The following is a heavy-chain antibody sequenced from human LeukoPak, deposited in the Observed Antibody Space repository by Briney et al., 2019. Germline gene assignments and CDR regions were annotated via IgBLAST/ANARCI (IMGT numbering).Heavy chain of an antibody. Sequence: GGSLRLSCAVSGFTIDDYVMTWVRQAPGKGLEWVSGINWYGGSTGYVDSVKGRFTLSRDNAQNSHYLHMNTLRGEDTALYYCARVRTWGEWLLLYSYFDYWGQGTLVTVSS. CDR1: GFTIDDYV. V-gene: IGHV3-20*04. J-gene: IGHJ4*02. CDR3: ARVRTWGEWLLLYSYFDY. D-gene: IGHD3-22*01. CDR2: INWYGGST.